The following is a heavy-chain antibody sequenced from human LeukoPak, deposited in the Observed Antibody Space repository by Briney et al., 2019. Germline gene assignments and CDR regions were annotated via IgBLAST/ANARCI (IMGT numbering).Heavy chain of an antibody. V-gene: IGHV3-33*08. D-gene: IGHD4-23*01. J-gene: IGHJ4*02. CDR3: AREDYGGNYFDY. CDR2: IWYDGSNK. Sequence: PGGSLRLSCAASGFTFSSYAMSWVRQAPGKGLEWVAVIWYDGSNKYYADSVKGRFTISRDNSKNTLYLQMNSLRAEDTAVYYCAREDYGGNYFDYWGQGTLVTVSS. CDR1: GFTFSSYA.